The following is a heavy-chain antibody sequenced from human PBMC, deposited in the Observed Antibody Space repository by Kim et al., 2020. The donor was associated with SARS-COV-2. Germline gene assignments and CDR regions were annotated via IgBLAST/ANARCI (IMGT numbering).Heavy chain of an antibody. CDR1: GFTFSSYS. J-gene: IGHJ4*02. V-gene: IGHV3-21*04. CDR3: VRLPRDGYNSPGY. Sequence: GGSLRLSCAASGFTFSSYSMNWVRQAPGKGLEWVSSISSSSSYIYYADSVKGRFTISRDNAKNSLYLQMNSLRAEDTAVYYCVRLPRDGYNSPGYWGQGTLVTVSS. CDR2: ISSSSSYI. D-gene: IGHD5-12*01.